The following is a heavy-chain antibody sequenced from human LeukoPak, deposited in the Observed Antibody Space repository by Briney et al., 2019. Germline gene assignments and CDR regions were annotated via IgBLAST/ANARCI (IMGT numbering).Heavy chain of an antibody. D-gene: IGHD6-19*01. V-gene: IGHV3-7*05. J-gene: IGHJ4*02. CDR3: ARRLVVPKYFDY. CDR2: INQDGRDK. Sequence: GGSLRLSCAASGFTFSSSWMSGVRQSPGKGLEWVANINQDGRDKYYVDSVKGRVTISRDNAENSLYLQLNSLRAEDTAVYYCARRLVVPKYFDYWGQGTPVTVSS. CDR1: GFTFSSSW.